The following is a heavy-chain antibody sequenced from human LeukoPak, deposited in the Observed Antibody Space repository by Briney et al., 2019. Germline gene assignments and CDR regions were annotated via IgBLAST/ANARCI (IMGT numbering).Heavy chain of an antibody. D-gene: IGHD3-10*01. Sequence: GASVKVSCKASGYTFTDYYIHWVRQAPGQGLEWMGCINPSNGGTNFAQEFQGRVTMTRDTSISTAYMELSRLTSDDTAVYYCARVGYFGSGSYCPYWGQGTLVTVSS. J-gene: IGHJ4*02. CDR2: INPSNGGT. CDR1: GYTFTDYY. CDR3: ARVGYFGSGSYCPY. V-gene: IGHV1-2*02.